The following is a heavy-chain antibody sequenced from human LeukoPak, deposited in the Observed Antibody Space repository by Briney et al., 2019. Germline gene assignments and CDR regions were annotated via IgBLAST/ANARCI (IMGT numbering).Heavy chain of an antibody. J-gene: IGHJ6*02. Sequence: SETLSLTCSVSGGSFSSGNYSWGWIRQPPGKGLEWIGSIYYSGSTYCNPSLKSRVTISVDTSNNQFSLKVSSVTAADTAVYYCARHFYYYGMDVWGQGTTVTVSS. CDR1: GGSFSSGNYS. CDR3: ARHFYYYGMDV. CDR2: IYYSGST. V-gene: IGHV4-39*01.